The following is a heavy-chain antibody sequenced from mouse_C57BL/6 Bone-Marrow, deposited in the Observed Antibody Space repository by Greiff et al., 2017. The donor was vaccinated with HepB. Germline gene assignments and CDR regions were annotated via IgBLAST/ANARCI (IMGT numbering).Heavy chain of an antibody. CDR3: ASESSTVVHYFDY. Sequence: QVQLQQSGAELARPGASVKLSCKASGYTFTSYGISWVKQRTGQGLEWIGEIYPRSGNTYYNEKFKGKATLTADKSSSTAYMELRSLTSEDSAVYFCASESSTVVHYFDYWGQGTTLTVSS. CDR1: GYTFTSYG. CDR2: IYPRSGNT. D-gene: IGHD1-1*01. V-gene: IGHV1-81*01. J-gene: IGHJ2*01.